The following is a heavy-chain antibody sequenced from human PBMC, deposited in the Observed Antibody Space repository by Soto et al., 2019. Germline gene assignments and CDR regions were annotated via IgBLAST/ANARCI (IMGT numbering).Heavy chain of an antibody. CDR1: GGTFKTYT. CDR2: IIPMYDSA. CDR3: ATWMTYGGSYCFDD. J-gene: IGHJ4*02. Sequence: QVQLVQSGAELKKPGSSVNVSCAASGGTFKTYTINWVRQAPGQGLEWIGQIIPMYDSANYAQRYQGRVTISADKSTNIAYIELSGLRSEDTALYCCATWMTYGGSYCFDDWGQGTLVSVSS. V-gene: IGHV1-69*06. D-gene: IGHD1-26*01.